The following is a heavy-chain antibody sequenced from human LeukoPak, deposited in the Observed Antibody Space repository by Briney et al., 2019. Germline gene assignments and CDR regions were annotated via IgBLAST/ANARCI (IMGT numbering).Heavy chain of an antibody. CDR1: GGSFSGYY. J-gene: IGHJ4*02. CDR2: INHSGST. D-gene: IGHD6-13*01. Sequence: SETLSLTCAVYGGSFSGYYWSWIRQPPGKGLEWIGEINHSGSTNYNPSLKSRVTISVDTSKNQFSLKLSSVTAADTAVYYCARGTATSSSSWLNDYWGQGTLVTVSS. V-gene: IGHV4-34*01. CDR3: ARGTATSSSSWLNDY.